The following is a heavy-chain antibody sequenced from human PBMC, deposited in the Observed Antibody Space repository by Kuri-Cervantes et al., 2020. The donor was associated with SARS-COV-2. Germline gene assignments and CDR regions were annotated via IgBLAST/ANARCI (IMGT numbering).Heavy chain of an antibody. D-gene: IGHD2-2*01. J-gene: IGHJ6*03. CDR2: MSPNSGKT. V-gene: IGHV1-8*02. CDR1: GYTFTSHD. CDR3: ARGDARPPHYYYYYMDV. Sequence: ASVKVSCKASGYTFTSHDIKWVRQATGQGLEWMGWMSPNSGKTAYAQKFQGRVTMTRNTSISTAYMELSSLRSEDTAVYYCARGDARPPHYYYYYMDVWGKGTTVTVSS.